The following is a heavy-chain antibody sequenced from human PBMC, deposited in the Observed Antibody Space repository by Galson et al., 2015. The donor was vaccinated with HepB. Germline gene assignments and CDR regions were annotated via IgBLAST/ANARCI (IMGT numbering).Heavy chain of an antibody. D-gene: IGHD2-2*02. CDR1: GYTFNNDV. Sequence: SVKVSCKASGYTFNNDVIHWVRQAPGQSPXXMGXXXIGXXYTKSSEKFQGRVTINRDTSATTAYMELSSLTSEDTALYYCTRYNARAFDIWGQGTKVIVSS. CDR3: TRYNARAFDI. J-gene: IGHJ3*02. CDR2: XXIGXXYT. V-gene: IGHV1-3*04.